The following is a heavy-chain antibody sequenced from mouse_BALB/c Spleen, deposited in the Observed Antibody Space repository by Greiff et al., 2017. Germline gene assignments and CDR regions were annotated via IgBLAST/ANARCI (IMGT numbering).Heavy chain of an antibody. CDR3: AREEDYGFAY. Sequence: EVKLVESGPGLVKPSQSLSLTCSVTGYSITSGYYWNWIRQFPGNKLEWMGYISYDGSNNYNPSLKNRISITRDTSKNQFFLKLNSVTTEDTATYYCAREEDYGFAYWGQGTLVTVSA. CDR2: ISYDGSN. D-gene: IGHD2-4*01. CDR1: GYSITSGYY. J-gene: IGHJ3*01. V-gene: IGHV3-6*02.